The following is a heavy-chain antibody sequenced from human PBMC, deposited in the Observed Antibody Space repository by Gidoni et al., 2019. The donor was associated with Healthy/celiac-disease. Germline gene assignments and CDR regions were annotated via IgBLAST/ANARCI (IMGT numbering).Heavy chain of an antibody. V-gene: IGHV3-73*02. CDR3: TTTIVVVTAIRAGWFDP. CDR1: GFTFSVSA. J-gene: IGHJ5*02. D-gene: IGHD2-21*02. Sequence: EVQLVESGGGLVQPGGSLTLSCAASGFTFSVSALHWVRQASGKGLEWVGRIRSKANSYATAYAASVKGRFTISRDDSKNTAYLQMNSLKTEDTAVYYCTTTIVVVTAIRAGWFDPWGQGTLVTVSS. CDR2: IRSKANSYAT.